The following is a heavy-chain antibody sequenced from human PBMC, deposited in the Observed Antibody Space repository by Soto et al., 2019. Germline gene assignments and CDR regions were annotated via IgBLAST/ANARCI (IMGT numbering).Heavy chain of an antibody. CDR3: ARSIAAAGSSHYYYGMDV. CDR1: GYTFTSYG. J-gene: IGHJ6*02. CDR2: ISAYYGNT. V-gene: IGHV1-18*01. Sequence: QVQLVQSGAEVKKPGASVKVSCKASGYTFTSYGISWVRQAPGQGLEWMGWISAYYGNTNYAQKLQGRVTMTTDTSTSTAYMELRSLRSDDTAVYYCARSIAAAGSSHYYYGMDVWGQGTTVTVSS. D-gene: IGHD6-13*01.